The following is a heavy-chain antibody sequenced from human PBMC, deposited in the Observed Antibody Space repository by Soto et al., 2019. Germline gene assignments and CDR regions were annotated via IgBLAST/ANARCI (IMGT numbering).Heavy chain of an antibody. CDR2: IIPRFGII. CDR3: GVSYTKNTTYSMDV. J-gene: IGHJ6*02. CDR1: GGTFSTFA. Sequence: QVQLVQSGAEAKKPGSSVKVSCKASGGTFSTFAISWVRQAPGQGLEWMGGIIPRFGIINYAQKFQGRVTITADELTRAAYIELSSMRSDDTAVYYCGVSYTKNTTYSMDVWGQGTTVAVSS. D-gene: IGHD1-1*01. V-gene: IGHV1-69*01.